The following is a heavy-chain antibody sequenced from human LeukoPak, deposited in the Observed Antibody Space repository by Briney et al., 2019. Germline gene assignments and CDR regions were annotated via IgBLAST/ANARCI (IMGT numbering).Heavy chain of an antibody. CDR1: SGSISSSSYY. CDR2: IYYSGST. V-gene: IGHV4-39*07. CDR3: ARIAAADIANYYYYYMDV. J-gene: IGHJ6*03. D-gene: IGHD6-13*01. Sequence: PSETLSLTCTVSSGSISSSSYYWGWIRQPPGKGLEWIGSIYYSGSTYYNPSLKSRVTISVDTSKNQFSLKLSSVTAADTAVYYCARIAAADIANYYYYYMDVWGKGTTVTVSS.